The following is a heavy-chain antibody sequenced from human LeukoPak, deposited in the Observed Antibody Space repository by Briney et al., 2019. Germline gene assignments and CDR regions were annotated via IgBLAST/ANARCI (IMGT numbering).Heavy chain of an antibody. Sequence: PGGSLRLSCAASGFTVSSNYMSWVRQAPGKGLEWVSIIYSGGSTYYADSVKGRFTISRDNSKNTLYLQMNSLRAEDTAVYHCARGANGPFEYWGQGTLVTVSS. J-gene: IGHJ4*02. V-gene: IGHV3-53*01. CDR3: ARGANGPFEY. D-gene: IGHD2-8*01. CDR2: IYSGGST. CDR1: GFTVSSNY.